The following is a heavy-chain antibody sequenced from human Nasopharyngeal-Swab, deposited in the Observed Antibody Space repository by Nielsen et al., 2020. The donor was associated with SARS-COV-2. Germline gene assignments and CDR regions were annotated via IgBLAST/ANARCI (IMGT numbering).Heavy chain of an antibody. CDR2: MKQDGSEK. Sequence: GESLKISCVASGLTFSGFWMSWVRQAPGKGLEWVANMKQDGSEKYYVGSVKGRFSISRDDAKNSLFLQMNSLTVDDTAVYYCVRGGRTVATAFDWGQGTLVTVSS. V-gene: IGHV3-7*01. CDR1: GLTFSGFW. CDR3: VRGGRTVATAFD. D-gene: IGHD4-23*01. J-gene: IGHJ4*02.